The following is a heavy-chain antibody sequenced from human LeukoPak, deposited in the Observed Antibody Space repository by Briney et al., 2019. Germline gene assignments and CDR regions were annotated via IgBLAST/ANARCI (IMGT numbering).Heavy chain of an antibody. CDR1: GFTFSSYS. CDR3: ASYYYDSSGYYYFDY. V-gene: IGHV3-21*01. CDR2: ISSSSSYI. Sequence: GGSLRLSCAASGFTFSSYSMNWVRQAPGKGLEWVSSISSSSSYIYYADSVKGRFTISRDNAKNSLYLQMNSLRAEDTAVYYCASYYYDSSGYYYFDYWGQGTQVTVSS. D-gene: IGHD3-22*01. J-gene: IGHJ4*02.